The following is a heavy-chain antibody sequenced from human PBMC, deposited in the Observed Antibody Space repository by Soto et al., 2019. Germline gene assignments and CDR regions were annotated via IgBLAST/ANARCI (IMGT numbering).Heavy chain of an antibody. J-gene: IGHJ4*02. V-gene: IGHV3-11*06. D-gene: IGHD3-16*01. Sequence: GGSLRLSCAASGFTFSDHYMSWIRQAPGRGLEWVSFITSSGNYANYADSVKGRFTISRDNSKNSLYLQMNNLRADDTAVYYCARELGQIDYWGQGTLVTVSS. CDR3: ARELGQIDY. CDR2: ITSSGNYA. CDR1: GFTFSDHY.